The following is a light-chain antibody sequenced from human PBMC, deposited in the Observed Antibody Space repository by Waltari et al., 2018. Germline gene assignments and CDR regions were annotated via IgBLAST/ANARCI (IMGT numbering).Light chain of an antibody. J-gene: IGKJ1*01. CDR2: DAS. Sequence: DIVLTQSPGTLSLTPGERVTHPCRASQSVGRSLAWYQQKPGQAPRLLIYDASSRATGIPDRFSGSGSGTDFSLTISRLEPEDFAVYYCQMYRSLPATFGQGTKVEIK. CDR1: QSVGRS. CDR3: QMYRSLPAT. V-gene: IGKV3-20*01.